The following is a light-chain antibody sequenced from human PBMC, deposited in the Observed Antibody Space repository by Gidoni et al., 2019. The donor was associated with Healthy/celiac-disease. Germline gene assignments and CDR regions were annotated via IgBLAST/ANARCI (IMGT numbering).Light chain of an antibody. Sequence: QLVLTQSPSASDSLGASVNLTCALSSGHSSYSIAWHQQQPEKGPRYLMKLNSYGSHSTGDGIPDRFSGSGSGAERYLTISSLQSEDEADYYCQTWGTGIHVVFGGGTKLTVL. V-gene: IGLV4-69*01. CDR3: QTWGTGIHVV. J-gene: IGLJ2*01. CDR1: SGHSSYS. CDR2: LNSYGSH.